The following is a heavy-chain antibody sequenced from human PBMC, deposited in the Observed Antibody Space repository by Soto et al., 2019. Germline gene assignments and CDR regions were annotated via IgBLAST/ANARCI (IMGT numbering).Heavy chain of an antibody. D-gene: IGHD6-13*01. Sequence: PEGSLRLNSAARGCTFSSNGMHWVRQAPGKGLEWVAVIRYDGSNKYYADSVKGRFTISRDNSKNTLYLEMNSLRAEVTSVCFGARGMGYCISCSIRYFGFWGRGTHVTV. J-gene: IGHJ4*02. CDR1: GCTFSSNG. CDR2: IRYDGSNK. V-gene: IGHV3-33*01. CDR3: ARGMGYCISCSIRYFGF.